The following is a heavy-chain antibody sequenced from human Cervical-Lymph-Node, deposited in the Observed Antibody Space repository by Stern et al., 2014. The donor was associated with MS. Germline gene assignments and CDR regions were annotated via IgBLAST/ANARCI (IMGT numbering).Heavy chain of an antibody. CDR3: ARTTSFYYGYVDY. CDR1: ADSFSNYW. CDR2: IYHDDSDT. J-gene: IGHJ4*02. V-gene: IGHV5-51*01. Sequence: EVQLAQSRTEAKKPGESLKISFKGSADSFSNYWIGWVRQMPGNGLESMEIIYHDDSDTKYSPSFQGQVTISADRSISTAYLQWNTLKASDTAVYYCARTTSFYYGYVDYWGQGTLVTVSS. D-gene: IGHD4-17*01.